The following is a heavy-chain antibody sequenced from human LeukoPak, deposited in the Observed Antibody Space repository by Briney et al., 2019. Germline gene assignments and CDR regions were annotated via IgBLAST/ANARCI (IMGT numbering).Heavy chain of an antibody. CDR3: ARASAAHDY. Sequence: SETLSLTCTVSGGSISSSSYYWGWIRQPPGKGLEWIGSIYYSRSTYYNPSLKSRVTISVDTSKNQFSLKLSSVTAADTAVYYCARASAAHDYWGQGTLVTVSS. CDR1: GGSISSSSYY. CDR2: IYYSRST. D-gene: IGHD6-13*01. J-gene: IGHJ4*02. V-gene: IGHV4-39*07.